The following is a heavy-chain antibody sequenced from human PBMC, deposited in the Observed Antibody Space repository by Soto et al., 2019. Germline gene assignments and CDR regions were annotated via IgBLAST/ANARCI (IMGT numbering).Heavy chain of an antibody. CDR3: AKALTMASPNWFDP. J-gene: IGHJ5*02. Sequence: SVKVSCKASGGTFSSYAISWVRQAPGQGLEWMGGIIPIFGTANYAQKFQGRVTITADESTSTAYMELRSLTSDDTAVYYCAKALTMASPNWFDPWGQGTQVTVSS. CDR2: IIPIFGTA. V-gene: IGHV1-69*13. D-gene: IGHD3-10*01. CDR1: GGTFSSYA.